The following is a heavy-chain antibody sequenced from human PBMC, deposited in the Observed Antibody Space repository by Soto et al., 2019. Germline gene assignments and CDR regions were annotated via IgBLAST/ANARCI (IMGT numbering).Heavy chain of an antibody. J-gene: IGHJ5*02. V-gene: IGHV4-31*03. CDR3: ARSVFP. CDR2: IYYSGST. Sequence: QVQLQESGPGLVKPSQTLSLTCTVSGGSISSGGYYWNWIRQHPGKGLEWIGYIYYSGSTYYNPSLXGXXTISVDTSKSQFSLKLSSVTAADTAVYYCARSVFPWGQGTLVTVSS. CDR1: GGSISSGGYY.